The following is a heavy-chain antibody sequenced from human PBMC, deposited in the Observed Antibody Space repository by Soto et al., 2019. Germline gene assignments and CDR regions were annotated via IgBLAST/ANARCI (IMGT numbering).Heavy chain of an antibody. D-gene: IGHD2-2*01. Sequence: SQTLSLTCTISGDSLSRDSAAWNWIRQSPSRGPEWLGRTYYRSQWYYDYAVSVKSRITINPDTSKNQFSLQLNSVTPEDTAVYYCARDREGYCSSSTCYQTPQYFYGMDVWGQGTTVTVSS. CDR3: ARDREGYCSSSTCYQTPQYFYGMDV. CDR1: GDSLSRDSAA. V-gene: IGHV6-1*01. CDR2: TYYRSQWYY. J-gene: IGHJ6*02.